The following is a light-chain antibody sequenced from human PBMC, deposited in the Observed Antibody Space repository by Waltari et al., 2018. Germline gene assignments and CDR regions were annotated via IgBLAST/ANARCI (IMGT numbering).Light chain of an antibody. CDR1: QSLLHSNGNTY. Sequence: DIVMTQTPLSLPITHGDTASISCRSSQSLLHSNGNTYLHWYLQKPGQSPQLLIYGGSNRASGVPDRFSGSGSGTDFTLKISKVEAEDVGVYYCVQAIAFPFTFGPGTKLDIK. CDR3: VQAIAFPFT. CDR2: GGS. V-gene: IGKV2-40*01. J-gene: IGKJ3*01.